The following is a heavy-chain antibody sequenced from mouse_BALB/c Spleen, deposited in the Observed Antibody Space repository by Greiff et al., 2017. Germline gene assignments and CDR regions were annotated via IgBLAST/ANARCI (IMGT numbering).Heavy chain of an antibody. Sequence: QVQLQQSGAELAKPGASVKMSCKASGYTFTSYWMHWVKQRPGQGLEWIGYINPSTGYTEYNQKFKDKATLTADKSSSTAYMQLSSLTSEDSAVYYCTAILQLPYYAMDYWGQGTSVTVSS. D-gene: IGHD1-2*01. CDR3: TAILQLPYYAMDY. CDR2: INPSTGYT. V-gene: IGHV1-7*01. J-gene: IGHJ4*01. CDR1: GYTFTSYW.